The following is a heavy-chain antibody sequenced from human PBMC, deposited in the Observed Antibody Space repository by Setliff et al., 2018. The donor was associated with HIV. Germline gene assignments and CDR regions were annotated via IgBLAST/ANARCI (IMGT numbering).Heavy chain of an antibody. D-gene: IGHD6-13*01. CDR1: GGSISSGDYS. CDR2: IYYSGST. J-gene: IGHJ4*02. CDR3: ARGSSSWYEPHFDY. V-gene: IGHV4-31*03. Sequence: SETLSLTCTVSGGSISSGDYSWSWIRQHPGKGLEWMGYIYYSGSTYYNPSLKSRIIISIDTSKNLFSLKLSSVTAADTAVYYCARGSSSWYEPHFDYWGQGTLVTVSS.